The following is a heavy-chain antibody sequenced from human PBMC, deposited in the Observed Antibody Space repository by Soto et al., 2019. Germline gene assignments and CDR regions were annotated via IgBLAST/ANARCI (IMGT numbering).Heavy chain of an antibody. V-gene: IGHV1-3*04. CDR2: INSDTGYT. CDR3: VRGKEAGVWFDR. Sequence: ASVKVSCKASGFTFSHHSIHWVRQAPGQRLEWMGWINSDTGYTKYSQKFQARLTITWDSSAKTAYMELCSLQSEDTAVCYCVRGKEAGVWFDRWGQGTLVTVSS. CDR1: GFTFSHHS. D-gene: IGHD3-10*01. J-gene: IGHJ5*02.